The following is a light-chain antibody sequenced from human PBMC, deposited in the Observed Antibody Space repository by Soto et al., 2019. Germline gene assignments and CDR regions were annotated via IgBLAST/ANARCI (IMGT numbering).Light chain of an antibody. Sequence: QSALTQPPSASGSPGQSVTISCTGTSSDVGGYNYVSRYQQHPGKAPKLMIYEVSKRPSGVPDRFSGSKSGNTASLTVSGLQAEDEADYYCSSYAGSTHVVFGGGTKVTVL. V-gene: IGLV2-8*01. CDR1: SSDVGGYNY. CDR2: EVS. J-gene: IGLJ2*01. CDR3: SSYAGSTHVV.